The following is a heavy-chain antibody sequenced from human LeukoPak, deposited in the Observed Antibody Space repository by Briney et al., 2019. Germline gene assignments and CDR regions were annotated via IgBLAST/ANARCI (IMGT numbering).Heavy chain of an antibody. J-gene: IGHJ4*02. CDR1: GDSISSYY. D-gene: IGHD5-12*01. CDR2: VYYTGST. V-gene: IGHV4-59*01. Sequence: SETLSLPCTVSGDSISSYYWSWIRQPPGKELEWIGYVYYTGSTNYNPSLKSRVTISVDTSQNQFSLKLSSVTAADTAIYYCARGYNFIYYFDYWGQGSLVTVSS. CDR3: ARGYNFIYYFDY.